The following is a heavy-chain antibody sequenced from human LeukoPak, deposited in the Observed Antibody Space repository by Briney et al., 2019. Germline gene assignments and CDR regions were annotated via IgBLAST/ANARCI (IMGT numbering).Heavy chain of an antibody. J-gene: IGHJ5*02. CDR3: ARSIGTQGYCTNGVCLNWFDP. Sequence: SETLSLTCTVSGGSISSYYWSWIRQPPGKGLEWIGYIYYSGSTNYNPSLKSRVTISVDTSKNQFSLKLSSVTAADTAVYYCARSIGTQGYCTNGVCLNWFDPWGQGTLVTVSS. V-gene: IGHV4-59*01. CDR2: IYYSGST. CDR1: GGSISSYY. D-gene: IGHD2-8*01.